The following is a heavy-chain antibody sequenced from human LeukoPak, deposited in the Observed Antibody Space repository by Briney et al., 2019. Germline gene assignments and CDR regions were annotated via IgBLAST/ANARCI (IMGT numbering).Heavy chain of an antibody. Sequence: ASVKVSCKASGYTFTSYGISWVRQAPGQGLEWMGWISAYNGNTNYAQKLQGRVTMTTDTSTSTAYMELRSLRSDDTAVYYCARGYDILTGRNYGMDVWGQGTTVTVSS. CDR2: ISAYNGNT. CDR3: ARGYDILTGRNYGMDV. D-gene: IGHD3-9*01. V-gene: IGHV1-18*01. J-gene: IGHJ6*02. CDR1: GYTFTSYG.